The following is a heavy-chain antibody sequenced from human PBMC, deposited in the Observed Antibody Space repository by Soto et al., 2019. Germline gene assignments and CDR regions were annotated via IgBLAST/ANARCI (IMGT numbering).Heavy chain of an antibody. CDR3: AKNAVVVVPTTDY. CDR2: ISGGGRST. Sequence: PGGSLRLSCAASGFTFSNYAMTWVRQAPGKGPEWVSAISGGGRSTYYADSVKGRFTISRDNSKNTLYLQMNSLRAEDTAIYYCAKNAVVVVPTTDYWGQGSLVTVSS. J-gene: IGHJ4*02. CDR1: GFTFSNYA. D-gene: IGHD2-15*01. V-gene: IGHV3-23*01.